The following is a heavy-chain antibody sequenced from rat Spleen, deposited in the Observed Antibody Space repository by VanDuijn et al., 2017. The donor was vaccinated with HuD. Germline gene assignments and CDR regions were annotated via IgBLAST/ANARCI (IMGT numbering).Heavy chain of an antibody. Sequence: EVQLVESDGGLVQPGRSLKLSCAASGFIFSDYYMAWVRQAPTKGLEWVATINYDGTSTFYRDSVKARFTISRDNAKSTLYLQMDSLRSEDTATYYCTIRDGGFPGWGQGTLVTVSS. J-gene: IGHJ3*01. CDR2: INYDGTST. V-gene: IGHV5-29*01. D-gene: IGHD1-11*01. CDR3: TIRDGGFPG. CDR1: GFIFSDYY.